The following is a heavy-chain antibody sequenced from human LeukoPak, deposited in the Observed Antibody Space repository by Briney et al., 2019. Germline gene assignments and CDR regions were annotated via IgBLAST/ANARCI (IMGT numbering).Heavy chain of an antibody. J-gene: IGHJ5*02. CDR1: GYTFTSQD. V-gene: IGHV1-2*02. CDR2: MNPNSGGT. D-gene: IGHD2-2*02. Sequence: ASVKVSCKASGYTFTSQDINWVRQATGQGLEWMGWMNPNSGGTNYAQKFQGRVTMTRDTSISTAYMELSRLRSDDTAVYYCARGDIVVLPAGIPHNWFDPWGQGTLVTVSS. CDR3: ARGDIVVLPAGIPHNWFDP.